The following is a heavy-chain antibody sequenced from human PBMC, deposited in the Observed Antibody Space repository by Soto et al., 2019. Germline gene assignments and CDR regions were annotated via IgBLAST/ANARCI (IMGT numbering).Heavy chain of an antibody. D-gene: IGHD2-15*01. J-gene: IGHJ4*02. CDR2: INGGGHDS. Sequence: EVQLLESGGGLVQPGGSLRLSCAASGFLYSAYATHWVRQAPGKGLEWISGINGGGHDSDYADSVKGRFTISRDNSKDTLLLEMYSLRADDTAVYFCAREDGGGPFDFWGQGTLVTVSS. CDR1: GFLYSAYA. CDR3: AREDGGGPFDF. V-gene: IGHV3-23*01.